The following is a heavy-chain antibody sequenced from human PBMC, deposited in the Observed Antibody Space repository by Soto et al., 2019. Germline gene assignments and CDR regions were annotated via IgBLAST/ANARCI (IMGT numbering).Heavy chain of an antibody. J-gene: IGHJ6*02. CDR2: MNPNSGNT. CDR3: ARGGPGGAAGRPSYYYYGMDV. D-gene: IGHD6-13*01. CDR1: GYTFTSYD. V-gene: IGHV1-8*01. Sequence: GASVKVSCKASGYTFTSYDINWVRQATGQGLEWMGWMNPNSGNTGYAQKFQGRVTMTRNTSISTAYMELSSLRSEDTAVYYCARGGPGGAAGRPSYYYYGMDVWGQGTTVTVSS.